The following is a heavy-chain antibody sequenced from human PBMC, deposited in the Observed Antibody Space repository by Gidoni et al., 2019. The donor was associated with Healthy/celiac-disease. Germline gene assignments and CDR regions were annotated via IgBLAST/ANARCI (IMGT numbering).Heavy chain of an antibody. CDR2: INPSSGGT. J-gene: IGHJ4*02. D-gene: IGHD4-4*01. CDR3: ARGWADYTPFGY. V-gene: IGHV1-2*02. Sequence: QVQLVQSGAEVKKPGASVTVSCKASGYTFTGYYMHWVRQAPGQGLEWMGWINPSSGGTNYAQKFQGRVTMTRDKSISTAYMELSRLRSDDTAVYYCARGWADYTPFGYWGQGTLVTVSS. CDR1: GYTFTGYY.